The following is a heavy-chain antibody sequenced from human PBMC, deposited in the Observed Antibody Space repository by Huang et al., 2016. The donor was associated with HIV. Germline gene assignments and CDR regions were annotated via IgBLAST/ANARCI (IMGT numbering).Heavy chain of an antibody. CDR2: INSDGSST. CDR1: GFSISSNW. J-gene: IGHJ4*02. CDR3: ARDPRIQSWLNYFDS. V-gene: IGHV3-74*01. D-gene: IGHD3-22*01. Sequence: EVQLVESGGGLVQPGGSLRLSCAASGFSISSNWMDWVRQAPGKGLVWGSRINSDGSSTSYADSVKGRFIISRDNAKNTLYLQMNSLRAEDTALYYCARDPRIQSWLNYFDSWGQGTLVSVSS.